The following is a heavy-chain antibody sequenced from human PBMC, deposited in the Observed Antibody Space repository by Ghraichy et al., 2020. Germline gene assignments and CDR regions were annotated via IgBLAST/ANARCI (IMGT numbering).Heavy chain of an antibody. V-gene: IGHV3-30-3*01. J-gene: IGHJ4*02. CDR1: GFTFSNYA. Sequence: GGSLRLSCAASGFTFSNYAMHWVRQAPGKGLECTAIISSDGSIKYYADSVKGRFTISRDNSKNTLYLQMNSLRDEDTAIYYCATGCPFSGWGQGILGTVAS. CDR2: ISSDGSIK. CDR3: ATGCPFSG. D-gene: IGHD6-19*01.